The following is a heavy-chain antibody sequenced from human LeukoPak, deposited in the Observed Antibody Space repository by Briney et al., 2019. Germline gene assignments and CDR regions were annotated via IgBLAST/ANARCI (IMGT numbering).Heavy chain of an antibody. CDR2: ISSSSSYI. D-gene: IGHD3-10*01. CDR1: GFIFSNCW. J-gene: IGHJ3*02. CDR3: AKSRGAVSDAFDI. Sequence: GGSLRLSCETSGFIFSNCWMTWVRQAPGKGLEWVSSISSSSSYIYYADSVKGRFTISRDNSKNTLYLQMNSLRAEDTAVYYCAKSRGAVSDAFDIWGQGTMVTVSS. V-gene: IGHV3-21*04.